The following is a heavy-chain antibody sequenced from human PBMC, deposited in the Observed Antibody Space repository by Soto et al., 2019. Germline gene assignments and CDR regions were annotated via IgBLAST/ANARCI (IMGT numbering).Heavy chain of an antibody. CDR2: ISGSGGST. Sequence: QPGGSLRLSCAASGFTFSSYAMSWVRQAPGKGLEWVSAISGSGGSTYYADSVKGRFTISRDNSKSTLYLQMNSLRAEDTAVYYCANPWGSGSYYTGGYYYYGMDVWGQGTTVTVSS. V-gene: IGHV3-23*01. CDR3: ANPWGSGSYYTGGYYYYGMDV. CDR1: GFTFSSYA. D-gene: IGHD3-10*01. J-gene: IGHJ6*02.